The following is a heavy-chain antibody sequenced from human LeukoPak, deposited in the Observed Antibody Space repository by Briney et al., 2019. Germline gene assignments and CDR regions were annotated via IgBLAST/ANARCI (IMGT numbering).Heavy chain of an antibody. J-gene: IGHJ4*02. CDR3: ARGIPQLGDSSGYFDY. D-gene: IGHD3-22*01. V-gene: IGHV4-39*01. CDR1: GGSISSSSYY. Sequence: SETLSLTCTVSGGSISSSSYYWGWIRQPPGKGLEWIGSIYYSGSTYYNPSLKSRVTISVDTSKNQFSLKLSSVTAADTAVYYCARGIPQLGDSSGYFDYWGQGTLVTVSS. CDR2: IYYSGST.